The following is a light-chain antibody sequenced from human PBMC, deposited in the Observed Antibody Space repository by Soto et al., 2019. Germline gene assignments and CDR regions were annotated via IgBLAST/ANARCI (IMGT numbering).Light chain of an antibody. V-gene: IGKV3-20*01. J-gene: IGKJ1*01. CDR3: QQHGNSPPWT. CDR1: QSVSSSY. CDR2: GTA. Sequence: EIVLTQSPGTLSLSPGERATLSCRASQSVSSSYLNWYQQKAGQAPRLLIFGTASRATGVADRFSVSGAGRDFALTISRREPEDAAVYDCQQHGNSPPWTFGQGTKVDI.